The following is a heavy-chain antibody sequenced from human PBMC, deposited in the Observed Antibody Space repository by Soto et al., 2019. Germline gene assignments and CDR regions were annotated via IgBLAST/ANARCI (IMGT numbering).Heavy chain of an antibody. CDR1: GYTFTSYG. D-gene: IGHD2-21*02. CDR3: ARVYHCGGDCYLYYYYGMDV. V-gene: IGHV1-18*01. CDR2: ISAYNGNT. Sequence: QVQLVHSGAEVKKPGASVKVSCKASGYTFTSYGISWVRQAPGQGLEWMGWISAYNGNTNYAQKLQGRVTMTTDTSTSTAHMELRSLRSDDTAVYYCARVYHCGGDCYLYYYYGMDVWGQGTTVTVSS. J-gene: IGHJ6*02.